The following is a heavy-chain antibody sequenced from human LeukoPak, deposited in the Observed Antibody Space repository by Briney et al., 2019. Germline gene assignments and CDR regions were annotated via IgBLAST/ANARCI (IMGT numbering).Heavy chain of an antibody. CDR1: GGSISSSSYY. CDR3: AGTPRYSYGSN. D-gene: IGHD5-18*01. CDR2: IYYSGST. J-gene: IGHJ4*02. V-gene: IGHV4-39*01. Sequence: PSETLSLTCTVSGGSISSSSYYWGWIRQPPGKGLEWIGSIYYSGSTYYNPSLKSRVTISVDTSKNQFSLKLSSVTAADTAVYYCAGTPRYSYGSNWGQGTLVTVSS.